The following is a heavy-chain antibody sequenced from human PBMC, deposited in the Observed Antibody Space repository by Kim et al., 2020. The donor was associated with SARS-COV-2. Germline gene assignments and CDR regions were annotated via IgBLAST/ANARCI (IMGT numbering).Heavy chain of an antibody. CDR3: ARGGGGYRDSTNDMDV. Sequence: GESLKISCKSSGYSFTSYWVNWVRQMPGKGLEWMGRIDPGDSQTDYNPSLQGHVIISTDKSSNTAYLQWSSLRASDTAMYYCARGGGGYRDSTNDMDVWGQGTTVIVSS. D-gene: IGHD6-13*01. V-gene: IGHV5-10-1*01. J-gene: IGHJ6*02. CDR2: IDPGDSQT. CDR1: GYSFTSYW.